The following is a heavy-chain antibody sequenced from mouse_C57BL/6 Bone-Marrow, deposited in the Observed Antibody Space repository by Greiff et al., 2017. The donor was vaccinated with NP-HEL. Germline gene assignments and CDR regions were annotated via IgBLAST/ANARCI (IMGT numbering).Heavy chain of an antibody. V-gene: IGHV5-15*01. Sequence: EVKLVESGGGLVQPGGSLKLSCAASGFTFSDYGMAWVRQAPRKGPEWVAFISTWAYSIYYAETVTGRFTFTRDNAKNTPYMEMSSLRSKDTSMYYCARHPPYYAMDYWGQGTSVTVSS. CDR2: ISTWAYSI. J-gene: IGHJ4*01. CDR3: ARHPPYYAMDY. CDR1: GFTFSDYG.